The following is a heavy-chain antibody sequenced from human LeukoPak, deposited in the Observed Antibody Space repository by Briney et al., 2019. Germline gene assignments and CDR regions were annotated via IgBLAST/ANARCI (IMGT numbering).Heavy chain of an antibody. Sequence: SETLSLTCTVSGGSISSGGYYWSWIRQHPGKGLERIGYIYYSGSTYYNPSLKSRVTISVDTSKNQFSLKLSSVTAADTAVYYCARDTNHSGDYWGQGTLVTVSS. D-gene: IGHD6-25*01. CDR2: IYYSGST. CDR1: GGSISSGGYY. J-gene: IGHJ4*02. V-gene: IGHV4-31*03. CDR3: ARDTNHSGDY.